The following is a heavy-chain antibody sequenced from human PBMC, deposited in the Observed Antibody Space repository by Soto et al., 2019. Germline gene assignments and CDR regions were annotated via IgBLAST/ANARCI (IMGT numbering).Heavy chain of an antibody. CDR1: GGSISSYY. CDR3: ARALNWGLFYY. D-gene: IGHD7-27*01. CDR2: IYYSGST. V-gene: IGHV4-59*01. Sequence: SETLSLTCTVSGGSISSYYWSWIRQPPGKGLEWIGYIYYSGSTNYNPSLKSRVTISVDTSKNQFSLKLSSVTAADTAVYYCARALNWGLFYYWGQGTLVTVSA. J-gene: IGHJ4*02.